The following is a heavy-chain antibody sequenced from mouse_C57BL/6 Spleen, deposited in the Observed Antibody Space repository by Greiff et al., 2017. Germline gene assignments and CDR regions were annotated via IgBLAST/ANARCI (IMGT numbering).Heavy chain of an antibody. CDR2: ISDGGSYT. V-gene: IGHV5-4*01. D-gene: IGHD4-1*01. J-gene: IGHJ4*01. CDR3: ARDDWDAEDC. CDR1: GFTFSSYA. Sequence: EVKLMESGGGLVKPGGSLKLSCAASGFTFSSYAMSWVRQTPEKRLEWVATISDGGSYTYYPDNVKGRFTISRDNAKNNLYLQMSHLKSEDTAMYYCARDDWDAEDCWGQGTSVTVSS.